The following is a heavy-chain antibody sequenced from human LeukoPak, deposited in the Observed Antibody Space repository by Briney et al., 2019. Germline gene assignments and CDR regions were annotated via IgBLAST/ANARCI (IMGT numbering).Heavy chain of an antibody. V-gene: IGHV3-48*03. CDR2: ISSSGSTI. J-gene: IGHJ4*02. Sequence: GGSLRLSCAASGFTFSSYEMNWVRQAPGKRLEWVSYISSSGSTIYYADSVKGRFTISRDNAKNSLYLQMNSLRAEDTAVYYCARRGTAMGYFDYWGQGTLVTVSS. D-gene: IGHD5-18*01. CDR1: GFTFSSYE. CDR3: ARRGTAMGYFDY.